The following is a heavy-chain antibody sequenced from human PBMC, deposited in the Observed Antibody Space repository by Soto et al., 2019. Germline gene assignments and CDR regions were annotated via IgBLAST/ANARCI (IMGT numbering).Heavy chain of an antibody. CDR3: TRLISAAQDY. CDR1: GFVFKDSL. D-gene: IGHD3-10*01. V-gene: IGHV3-73*01. J-gene: IGHJ4*02. Sequence: EVLLVESGGGLVQPGGSLKLSCEASGFVFKDSLIHWVRQASGKGLEWVGRIRDRAYNYATAYAASVKGRFTISRDDSNSKAYLQMDSLKTEDTAIYYCTRLISAAQDYWGQGTLVTVSS. CDR2: IRDRAYNYAT.